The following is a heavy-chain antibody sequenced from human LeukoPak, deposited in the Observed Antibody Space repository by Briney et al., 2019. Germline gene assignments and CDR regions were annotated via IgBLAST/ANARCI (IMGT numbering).Heavy chain of an antibody. D-gene: IGHD5-18*01. J-gene: IGHJ4*02. CDR3: ARGYSYGYGPFDY. CDR1: GFTFSSYE. Sequence: QPGGSLRLSCAASGFTFSSYEMNWVRQAPGKGLEWVSYISSSGNTIYYADSVKGRFTISRDNARNSLYLQVNSLRDEDTAVYYCARGYSYGYGPFDYWGQGTLVTVSS. CDR2: ISSSGNTI. V-gene: IGHV3-48*03.